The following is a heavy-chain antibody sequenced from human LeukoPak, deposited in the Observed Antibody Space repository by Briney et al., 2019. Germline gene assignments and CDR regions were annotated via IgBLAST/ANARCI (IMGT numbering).Heavy chain of an antibody. J-gene: IGHJ5*02. D-gene: IGHD1-26*01. CDR1: GGSISSYY. CDR2: IYYSGST. V-gene: IGHV4-59*01. CDR3: ARALVGATIDCWFDP. Sequence: KSSETLSLTCTVPGGSISSYYWSWIRQPPGKGLEWIGYIYYSGSTNYNPSLKSRVTISVDTSKNQFSLKLSSVTAADTAVYYCARALVGATIDCWFDPWGQGTLVTVSS.